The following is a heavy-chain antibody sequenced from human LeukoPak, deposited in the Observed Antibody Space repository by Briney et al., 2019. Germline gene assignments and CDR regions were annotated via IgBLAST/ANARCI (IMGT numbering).Heavy chain of an antibody. D-gene: IGHD2-8*01. CDR2: MNPNSGNT. CDR3: ARSRGVRGYVDY. V-gene: IGHV1-8*01. J-gene: IGHJ4*02. CDR1: GYTFTSYD. Sequence: ASVKVSCKASGYTFTSYDINCVRQATGQGLEWMGWMNPNSGNTGYAQKFQGRVTMTRNTSISTAYMELSSLRSEDTAVYYCARSRGVRGYVDYWGQGTLVTVSS.